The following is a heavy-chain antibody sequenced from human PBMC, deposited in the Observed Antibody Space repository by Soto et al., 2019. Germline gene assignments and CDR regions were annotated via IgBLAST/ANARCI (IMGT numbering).Heavy chain of an antibody. D-gene: IGHD2-15*01. CDR3: AKDRGAGYCSGGSCYSTRISDY. CDR2: ISYDGSNK. V-gene: IGHV3-30*18. J-gene: IGHJ4*02. Sequence: GGSLRLSCAASGFTFSSYGMHWVRQAPGKGLEWVAVISYDGSNKYYADSVKGRFTISRDNSKNTLYLQMNSLRAEDTAVYYCAKDRGAGYCSGGSCYSTRISDYWGQGTLVTVSS. CDR1: GFTFSSYG.